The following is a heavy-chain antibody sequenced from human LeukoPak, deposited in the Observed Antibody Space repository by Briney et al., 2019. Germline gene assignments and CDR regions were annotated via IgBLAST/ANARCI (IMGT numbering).Heavy chain of an antibody. CDR1: GGSFSGYY. CDR3: ATRYFDF. Sequence: SETLSLTCAVYGGSFSGYYWSWIRQPPGKGLEWIGEINHSGSTNYNPSLKSRVTISVDTSKNQFSLKLSSVTSEDTAVYYCATRYFDFWGQGTLVTVSS. V-gene: IGHV4-34*01. CDR2: INHSGST. J-gene: IGHJ4*02.